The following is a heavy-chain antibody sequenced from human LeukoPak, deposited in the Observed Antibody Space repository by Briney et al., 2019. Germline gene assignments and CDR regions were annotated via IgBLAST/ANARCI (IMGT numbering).Heavy chain of an antibody. Sequence: PGGSLRLSCAASGFSFSTYSMNWVRQAPGKGLEWVSYISTSSGTVFYADSMKGRFTVSRDNAKNSLDLQIHSLRDEDTPVYYCARTYNRLDRHDYYGMDVWGQGTTVPVS. CDR3: ARTYNRLDRHDYYGMDV. CDR2: ISTSSGTV. D-gene: IGHD1-1*01. CDR1: GFSFSTYS. V-gene: IGHV3-48*02. J-gene: IGHJ6*02.